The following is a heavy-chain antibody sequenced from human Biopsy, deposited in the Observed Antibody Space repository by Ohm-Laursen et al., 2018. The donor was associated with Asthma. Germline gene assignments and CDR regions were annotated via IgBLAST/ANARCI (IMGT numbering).Heavy chain of an antibody. CDR3: AKERYYDFWSGYPI. CDR1: GLTFRNYG. J-gene: IGHJ3*02. D-gene: IGHD3-3*01. Sequence: SLRLSCTASGLTFRNYGLHWVRQAPGKGLEWVALISYDGSTQYYADSVKGRFTISRDNSKNTLYPQMNSLRAEDTAVYYCAKERYYDFWSGYPIWGQGTMVTVSS. V-gene: IGHV3-30*18. CDR2: ISYDGSTQ.